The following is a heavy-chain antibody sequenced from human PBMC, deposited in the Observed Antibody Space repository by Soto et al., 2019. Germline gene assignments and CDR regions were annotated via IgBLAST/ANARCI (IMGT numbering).Heavy chain of an antibody. J-gene: IGHJ4*02. CDR1: GDSISSYC. V-gene: IGHV4-4*07. Sequence: SETLSRTCAVSGDSISSYCWNWSRQTAGRGLEWIGRVYPSGHTQYRSSFETRVTVSVDMSTNQFFLELRSVTAADTAVYYCARESGENWSYEAYWGQGTQVTVSS. D-gene: IGHD1-7*01. CDR2: VYPSGHT. CDR3: ARESGENWSYEAY.